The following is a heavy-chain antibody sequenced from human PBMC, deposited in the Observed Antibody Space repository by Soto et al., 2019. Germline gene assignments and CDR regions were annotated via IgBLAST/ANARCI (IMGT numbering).Heavy chain of an antibody. CDR2: IIPIFGTA. CDR1: GGTFSRYA. D-gene: IGHD2-21*02. J-gene: IGHJ4*02. Sequence: SVRVSCKASGGTFSRYAISWVRQAPAQGLEWMGGIIPIFGTANYAQKFQGRVTITADESTSTAYMELSSLRSEDTAVYYCARASVVTPLVLYYFDYWGQGTLVTVSS. CDR3: ARASVVTPLVLYYFDY. V-gene: IGHV1-69*13.